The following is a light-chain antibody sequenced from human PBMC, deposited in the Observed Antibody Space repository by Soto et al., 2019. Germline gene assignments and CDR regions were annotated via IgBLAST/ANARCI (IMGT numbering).Light chain of an antibody. CDR1: QGISNY. J-gene: IGKJ5*01. Sequence: DIQMTQSPSSLSASVGDRVNITCRASQGISNYLAWYQQKPGKVPTLLIYAASTLQSGVPSRFSGSGSETDFILTISSPQPDGVATYYRQQYHSHPLTFGQGTRMEIK. V-gene: IGKV1-27*01. CDR2: AAS. CDR3: QQYHSHPLT.